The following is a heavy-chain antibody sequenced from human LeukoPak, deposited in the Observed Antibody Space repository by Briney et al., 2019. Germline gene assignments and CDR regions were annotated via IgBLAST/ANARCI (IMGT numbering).Heavy chain of an antibody. D-gene: IGHD2-21*01. J-gene: IGHJ6*02. CDR1: GFTFSSYA. CDR3: AKVIPHYYYYGMDV. Sequence: GGSLRLSCAASGFTFSSYAMSWVRQAPGKGVEWVSAISGSGGSTYYADSVKGRFTISRDNSKNTLYLQMNSLRAEDTAVYYCAKVIPHYYYYGMDVWGQGTTVTVSS. V-gene: IGHV3-23*01. CDR2: ISGSGGST.